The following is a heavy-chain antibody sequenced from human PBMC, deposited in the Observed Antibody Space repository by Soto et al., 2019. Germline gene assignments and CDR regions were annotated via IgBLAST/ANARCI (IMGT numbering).Heavy chain of an antibody. D-gene: IGHD3-3*01. CDR3: AKDLHDFGTTFDY. CDR2: ISYDGSNK. CDR1: GFNFSSYG. Sequence: QVQLVESGGGVVQPGRSLRLSCAASGFNFSSYGMHWVRQAPGKGLEWVAVISYDGSNKYYADSVKGRFTISRDNSKNTLYLQMNSLRAEDTAVYYCAKDLHDFGTTFDYWGQGTLVTVSS. J-gene: IGHJ4*02. V-gene: IGHV3-30*18.